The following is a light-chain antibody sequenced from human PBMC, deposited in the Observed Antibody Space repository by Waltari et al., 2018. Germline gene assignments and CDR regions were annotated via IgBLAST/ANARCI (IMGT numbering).Light chain of an antibody. Sequence: DIQMTQSPSTLSASIGDRVTITCRASQTIGSWLAWYQQKPGTAPKLLIYQASNLKSGGPSRFTGSGSGTEFTLTISSLQPDDFATYYCLQYNSYSVTFGQGTKLEIK. CDR3: LQYNSYSVT. CDR1: QTIGSW. J-gene: IGKJ2*01. V-gene: IGKV1-5*03. CDR2: QAS.